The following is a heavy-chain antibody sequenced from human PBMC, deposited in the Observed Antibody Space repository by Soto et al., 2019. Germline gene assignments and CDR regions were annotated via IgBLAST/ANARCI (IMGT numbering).Heavy chain of an antibody. CDR3: ARLAAAGSIYYYGMDV. CDR2: IYPGDSDT. D-gene: IGHD6-13*01. CDR1: GYSFTSYW. Sequence: PGESLKISCKGSGYSFTSYWIGWVRQMPGKGLEWMGIIYPGDSDTRYSPSFQGQVTISADKSISTAYLQWSSLKASDTAMYYCARLAAAGSIYYYGMDVWGQGTTVTVPS. J-gene: IGHJ6*02. V-gene: IGHV5-51*01.